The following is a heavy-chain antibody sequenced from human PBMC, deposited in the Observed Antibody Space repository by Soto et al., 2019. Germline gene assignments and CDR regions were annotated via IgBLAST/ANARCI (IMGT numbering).Heavy chain of an antibody. D-gene: IGHD1-7*01. Sequence: QVHLQESGPGLVKASETLSLTCTVSGGSVNSDSYYWSWIRQPPGKGLEWIGYIHHSGRTNCDASLKSRVTISVDTSKNHFSLKLTSVTAADTAVYYCARETFGTTLFDSWGQGTLVTVSS. CDR1: GGSVNSDSYY. V-gene: IGHV4-61*03. J-gene: IGHJ4*02. CDR3: ARETFGTTLFDS. CDR2: IHHSGRT.